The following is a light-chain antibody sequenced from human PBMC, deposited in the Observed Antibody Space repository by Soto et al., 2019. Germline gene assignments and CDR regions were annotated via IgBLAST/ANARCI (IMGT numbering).Light chain of an antibody. CDR1: SSNIGSNT. V-gene: IGLV1-44*01. CDR3: ASWDDSLSGVL. Sequence: QAVVTQPPSASGTPGQRVTISCSGSSSNIGSNTVNWYQQLPGTAPKLLIYSNNQRPSGVPDRFSASKSGTSASLAISGLRSEDEADYYCASWDDSLSGVLFGGGTKLTVL. J-gene: IGLJ2*01. CDR2: SNN.